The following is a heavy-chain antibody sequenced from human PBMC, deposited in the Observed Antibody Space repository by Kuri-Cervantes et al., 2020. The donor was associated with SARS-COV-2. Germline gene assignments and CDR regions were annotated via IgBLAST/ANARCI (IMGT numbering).Heavy chain of an antibody. V-gene: IGHV4-59*12. CDR1: GGSISSYY. CDR2: IYYSGST. Sequence: SETLSLTCTVSGGSISSYYWSWIRQPPGKGLEWIGYIYYSGSTNYNPSLKSRVTISVDTSKNQFSLKLSSVTAADTAVYYCARRYCTNGVCHIGAFDIWGQGTMVTVSS. CDR3: ARRYCTNGVCHIGAFDI. J-gene: IGHJ3*02. D-gene: IGHD2-8*01.